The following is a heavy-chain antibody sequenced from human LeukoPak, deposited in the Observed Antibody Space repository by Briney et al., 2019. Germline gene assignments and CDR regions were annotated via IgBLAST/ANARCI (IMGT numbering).Heavy chain of an antibody. CDR1: GGSISSSSYY. CDR2: IYYSGST. V-gene: IGHV4-39*01. D-gene: IGHD6-19*01. J-gene: IGHJ5*02. CDR3: AAQWLERLNWFDP. Sequence: PSETLSLTCTVSGGSISSSSYYWGWIPQPPGKGLEWIGSIYYSGSTYYNPSLKSRVTLSVDTSKNQFSLKLSSVTAADTAVYYCAAQWLERLNWFDPWGQGTLVTVSS.